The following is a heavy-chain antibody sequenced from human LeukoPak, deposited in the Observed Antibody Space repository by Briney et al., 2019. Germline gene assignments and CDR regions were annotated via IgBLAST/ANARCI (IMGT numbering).Heavy chain of an antibody. Sequence: SETLSLTCAVYGGSFSGYYWSWIRQPPGKGLEWIGEINHSGGTNYNPSLKSRVTISVDTSKNQFSLKLSSVTAADTAVYYCARGSAPRRYYYDSSGYYYVWYFDLWGRGTLVTVSS. V-gene: IGHV4-34*01. CDR1: GGSFSGYY. D-gene: IGHD3-22*01. J-gene: IGHJ2*01. CDR2: INHSGGT. CDR3: ARGSAPRRYYYDSSGYYYVWYFDL.